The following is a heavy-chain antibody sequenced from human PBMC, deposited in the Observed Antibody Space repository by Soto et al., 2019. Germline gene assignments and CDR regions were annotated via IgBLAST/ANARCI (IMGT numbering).Heavy chain of an antibody. CDR2: INVGNGNT. CDR3: ARQDAFDV. V-gene: IGHV1-3*01. J-gene: IGHJ3*01. Sequence: ASVKVSCKASGYTLSSYGMHWVRQAPGQRLEWMGWINVGNGNTTYSQKLQGRVTMSRDTPESTAYMELSNQKYEDTAVYCCARQDAFDVWGQGTMVTVSS. CDR1: GYTLSSYG.